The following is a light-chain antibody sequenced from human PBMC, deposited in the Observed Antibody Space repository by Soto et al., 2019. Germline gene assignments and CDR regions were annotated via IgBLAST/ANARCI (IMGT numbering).Light chain of an antibody. V-gene: IGLV2-14*01. CDR2: EVT. Sequence: QSVLTQPASVSGSPGQSITISCTGTSRDGGGYNYVSWYQQHPGKAPKLMIYEVTNRPSGVSNRFSGSKSGNTASLTISGLQAEDEADYYCSSYRSTSTLGVFGTGTKVTVL. CDR1: SRDGGGYNY. CDR3: SSYRSTSTLGV. J-gene: IGLJ1*01.